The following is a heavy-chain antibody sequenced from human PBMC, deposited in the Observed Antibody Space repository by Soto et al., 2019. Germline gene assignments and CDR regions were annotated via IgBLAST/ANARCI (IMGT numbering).Heavy chain of an antibody. J-gene: IGHJ6*02. CDR3: ARVLEWSGGSFTTGGENYYYYGMDV. Sequence: SETLSLTCTVSGGSISSYYWSWIRQPPGKGLKWIGYIYYSGSTNYNPSLKSRVTISVDTSKNQFSLKLSSVTAADTAVYYCARVLEWSGGSFTTGGENYYYYGMDVWGQGTTVTVSS. V-gene: IGHV4-59*01. CDR1: GGSISSYY. CDR2: IYYSGST. D-gene: IGHD2-15*01.